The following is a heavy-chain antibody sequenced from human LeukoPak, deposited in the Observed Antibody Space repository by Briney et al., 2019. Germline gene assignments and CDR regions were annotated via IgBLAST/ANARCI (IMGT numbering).Heavy chain of an antibody. Sequence: QPGGSLRLSCAASGFTFSSYAMHWVRQAPGKGLEWVAVISYDGSNKYYADSVKGRFTISRDNSKNTLYLQMNSLRAEDTAVYYCAKDLTAMVKGYYYGMDVWGKGTTVTVSS. J-gene: IGHJ6*04. CDR2: ISYDGSNK. CDR1: GFTFSSYA. V-gene: IGHV3-30*04. D-gene: IGHD5-18*01. CDR3: AKDLTAMVKGYYYGMDV.